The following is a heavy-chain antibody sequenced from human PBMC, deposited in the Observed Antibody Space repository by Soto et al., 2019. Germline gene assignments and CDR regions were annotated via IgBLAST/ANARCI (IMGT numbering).Heavy chain of an antibody. Sequence: ASVKVSCKASGYTFTSYAMHWVRQAPGQRLEWMGWINAGNGNTKYSQKFQGRVTITRDTSASTAYMELSSLRSEDTAVYYYAREFSIAVAGYFDYWGQGTLVTVSS. CDR2: INAGNGNT. CDR1: GYTFTSYA. CDR3: AREFSIAVAGYFDY. J-gene: IGHJ4*02. D-gene: IGHD6-19*01. V-gene: IGHV1-3*01.